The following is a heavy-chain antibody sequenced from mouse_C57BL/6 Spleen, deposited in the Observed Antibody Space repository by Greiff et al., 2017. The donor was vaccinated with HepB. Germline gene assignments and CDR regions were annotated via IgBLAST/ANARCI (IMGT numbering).Heavy chain of an antibody. V-gene: IGHV1-64*01. Sequence: VQLQESGAELVKPGASVKLSCKASGYTFTSYWMHWVKQRPGQGLEWIGMIHPNSGSTNYNEKFKSKATLTVDKSSSTAYMQLSSLTSEDSAVYYCARGGKNGAWFAYWGQGTLVTVSA. CDR3: ARGGKNGAWFAY. CDR1: GYTFTSYW. J-gene: IGHJ3*01. CDR2: IHPNSGST.